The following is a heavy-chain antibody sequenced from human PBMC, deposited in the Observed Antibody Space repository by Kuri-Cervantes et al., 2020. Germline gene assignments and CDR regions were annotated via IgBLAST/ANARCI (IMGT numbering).Heavy chain of an antibody. J-gene: IGHJ4*02. CDR1: GGCFSGYY. Sequence: GSLRLSCAVYGGCFSGYYWSWIRQPPGKGLEWIGEINHSGSTNYNTSLKSRVTISVDTSKNRLSLKLISVTAADTAVYYCARIDYGGNGFDYWGQGTLVTVSS. CDR2: INHSGST. V-gene: IGHV4-34*01. D-gene: IGHD4-23*01. CDR3: ARIDYGGNGFDY.